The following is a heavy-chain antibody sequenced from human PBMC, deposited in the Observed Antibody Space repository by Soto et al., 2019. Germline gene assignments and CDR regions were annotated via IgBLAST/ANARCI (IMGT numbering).Heavy chain of an antibody. D-gene: IGHD2-8*01. CDR3: ARAPMVLSRSYFDS. Sequence: SETLSLTCTVSGGSISNFYWSWIRQPPGKGLEWIGYISYSGNTNYNPSLKSRVSISVDTSKNQLSLNLASVTAADTAVYYCARAPMVLSRSYFDSWGQGTPVTVSS. CDR1: GGSISNFY. CDR2: ISYSGNT. J-gene: IGHJ4*02. V-gene: IGHV4-59*01.